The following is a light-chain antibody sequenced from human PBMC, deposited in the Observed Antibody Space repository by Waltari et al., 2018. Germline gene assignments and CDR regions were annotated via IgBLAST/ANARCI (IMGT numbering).Light chain of an antibody. CDR1: PGVSSN. Sequence: EIVMTQSPAPLSVSPGERAPLPCRASPGVSSNLAWYQQKPGQAPRLLIYGASTRATGIPARFSGSGSGTEFTLTISSMQSEDFAVYYCQQYNNWLIFTFGPGTKVDIK. CDR2: GAS. CDR3: QQYNNWLIFT. V-gene: IGKV3-15*01. J-gene: IGKJ3*01.